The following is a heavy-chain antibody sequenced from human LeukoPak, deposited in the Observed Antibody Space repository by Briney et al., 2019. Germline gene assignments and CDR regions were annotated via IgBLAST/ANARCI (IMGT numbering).Heavy chain of an antibody. CDR1: GYSISIRNW. CDR2: IYYSGST. Sequence: SETLSLTCAVCGYSISIRNWWGWILQAPGKGLEWIGYIYYSGSTYYNPSLKSRVTMSVDTSKNQFSLKLSSVTAVDTAVYYCARRRGAARHGGFDYWGQGTLVTVSS. D-gene: IGHD6-6*01. V-gene: IGHV4-28*01. CDR3: ARRRGAARHGGFDY. J-gene: IGHJ4*02.